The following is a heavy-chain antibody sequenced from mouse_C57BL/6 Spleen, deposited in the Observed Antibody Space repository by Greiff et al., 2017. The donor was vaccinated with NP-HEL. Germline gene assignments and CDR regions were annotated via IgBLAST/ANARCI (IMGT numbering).Heavy chain of an antibody. CDR2: ISSGGSYT. CDR1: GFTFSSYG. J-gene: IGHJ4*01. D-gene: IGHD1-1*01. V-gene: IGHV5-6*01. Sequence: EVQRVESGGDLVKPGGSLKLSCAASGFTFSSYGMSWVRQTPDKRLEWVATISSGGSYTYYPDSVKGRFTISRDNAKNTLYLQMSSLKSEDTAMYYCARHRGGSSYHYYAMDYWGQGTSVTVSS. CDR3: ARHRGGSSYHYYAMDY.